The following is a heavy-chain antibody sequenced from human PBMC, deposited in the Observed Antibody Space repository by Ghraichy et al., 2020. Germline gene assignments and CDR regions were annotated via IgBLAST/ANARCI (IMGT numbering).Heavy chain of an antibody. J-gene: IGHJ4*02. D-gene: IGHD3-10*01. V-gene: IGHV4-34*10. CDR1: GGSLSGTS. CDR3: ARLGSSRWRGVIISHFDF. Sequence: SQTLSLTCGVSGGSLSGTSWTWIRQAPGKGLEWIGEFNQSGGAKYNPSLRGRVTISADPFKNHFFLTLNTVTAADTAMYYCARLGSSRWRGVIISHFDFWGQGDLVTVS. CDR2: FNQSGGA.